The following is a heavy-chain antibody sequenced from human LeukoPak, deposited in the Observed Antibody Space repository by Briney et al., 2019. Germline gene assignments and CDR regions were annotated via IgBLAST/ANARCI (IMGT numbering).Heavy chain of an antibody. V-gene: IGHV3-74*01. D-gene: IGHD5-24*01. CDR2: IINDGSRT. CDR1: GLTFSTYW. Sequence: QPGGSLRLSCTASGLTFSTYWMHWVRQAPGKGLVWVSHIINDGSRTSYADSVKGRFTISRDNAKNTVYLQMNSLRAEDTAVYYCARSDGGFDYWGQGTLVTVSA. J-gene: IGHJ4*02. CDR3: ARSDGGFDY.